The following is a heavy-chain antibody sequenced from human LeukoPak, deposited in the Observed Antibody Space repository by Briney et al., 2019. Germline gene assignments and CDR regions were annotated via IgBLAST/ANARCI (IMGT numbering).Heavy chain of an antibody. D-gene: IGHD5-18*01. CDR1: GGSFSGYY. CDR2: INHSAST. J-gene: IGHJ4*02. Sequence: SETLSLTCAVYGGSFSGYYWSWIRQPPGKGLDWIGEINHSASTNYNPSLKSRVTISVDTSKNQFSLKLSSVTAADTAVYYCARGIGYSYGYFHYYYFDYWGQGTLVTVSS. CDR3: ARGIGYSYGYFHYYYFDY. V-gene: IGHV4-34*01.